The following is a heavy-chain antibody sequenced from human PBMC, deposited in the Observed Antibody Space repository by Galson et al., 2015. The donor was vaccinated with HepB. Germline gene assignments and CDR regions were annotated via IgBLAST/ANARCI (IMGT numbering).Heavy chain of an antibody. V-gene: IGHV1-2*02. CDR3: ARMRVPLGVLLPRHPYDY. J-gene: IGHJ4*02. D-gene: IGHD3-16*01. CDR2: INPNSGGT. Sequence: SVKVSCKASGYTFTGYYLHWVRQAPGEGLEWMGWINPNSGGTNYAQKFQGRVTMTRDTSISTAYMELSRLRSDDTAVYYCARMRVPLGVLLPRHPYDYWGQGTLVTVSS. CDR1: GYTFTGYY.